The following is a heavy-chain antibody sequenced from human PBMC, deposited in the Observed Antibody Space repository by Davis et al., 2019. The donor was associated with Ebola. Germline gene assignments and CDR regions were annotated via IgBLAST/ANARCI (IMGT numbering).Heavy chain of an antibody. Sequence: PGGSLRLSCKGSGYSFTSYWIAWVRQMPGKGLEWMGIIYPDDSYTRYSPSFQGQVTISADKSISTAYLQWSSLKASDTAMYYCARLGFFGVVALDYGMDVWGKGTTVTVSS. CDR3: ARLGFFGVVALDYGMDV. J-gene: IGHJ6*04. D-gene: IGHD3-3*01. CDR2: IYPDDSYT. V-gene: IGHV5-51*01. CDR1: GYSFTSYW.